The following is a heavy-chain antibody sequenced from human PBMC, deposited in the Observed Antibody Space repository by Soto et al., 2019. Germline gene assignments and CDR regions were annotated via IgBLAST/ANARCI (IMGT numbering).Heavy chain of an antibody. D-gene: IGHD6-13*01. J-gene: IGHJ4*02. Sequence: SVKVSCKASGGTFSSYAISWVRQAPGQGLEWMGGIIPIVGTANYAQKFQGRVTITADKSTSTAYMELSSLRSEDTAVYYCASSPWDIAALFDYWGQGTLVTVSS. V-gene: IGHV1-69*06. CDR3: ASSPWDIAALFDY. CDR1: GGTFSSYA. CDR2: IIPIVGTA.